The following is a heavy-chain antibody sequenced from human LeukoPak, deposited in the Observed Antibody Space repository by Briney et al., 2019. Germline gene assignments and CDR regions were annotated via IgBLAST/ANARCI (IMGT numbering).Heavy chain of an antibody. CDR3: ARDPVAISNFDY. J-gene: IGHJ4*02. Sequence: ASVKVSCKASGYTFTGYYMHWVRQAPGQGLEWMGWINPNSGGTNYAQKFQGRVTMTRDTSISTAYMELSRLRSDDTAVYYCARDPVAISNFDYWGQGTLVTVSP. CDR2: INPNSGGT. V-gene: IGHV1-2*02. D-gene: IGHD5-12*01. CDR1: GYTFTGYY.